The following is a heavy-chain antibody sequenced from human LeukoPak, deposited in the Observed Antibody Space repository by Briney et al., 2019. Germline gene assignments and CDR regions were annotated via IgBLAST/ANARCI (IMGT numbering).Heavy chain of an antibody. D-gene: IGHD3-22*01. V-gene: IGHV3-66*02. Sequence: GGSLRLSCAASGFTVSSNYMSWVRQAPGKGLEWVSVFYSGGSTYYADSVKGRFTISRDNSKNTLDLQMNSLRAEDTAVYYCARDLLDYYDSSGYPRGAFDIWGQGTMVTVSS. CDR1: GFTVSSNY. J-gene: IGHJ3*02. CDR2: FYSGGST. CDR3: ARDLLDYYDSSGYPRGAFDI.